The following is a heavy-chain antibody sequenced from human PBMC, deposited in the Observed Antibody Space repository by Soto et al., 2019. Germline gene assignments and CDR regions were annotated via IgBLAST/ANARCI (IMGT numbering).Heavy chain of an antibody. CDR1: VFTFSAYT. Sequence: GSLRICCVASVFTFSAYTMNWVRQAPVKGLEWVSGIRGFSPYTFYSESVKGRFTISRDNAKNSLYLQMNSLRAEDTAVYYCARDRGYDAHDYYYNAMDVWGQGTTVTVSS. CDR2: IRGFSPYT. D-gene: IGHD2-15*01. J-gene: IGHJ6*02. V-gene: IGHV3-21*01. CDR3: ARDRGYDAHDYYYNAMDV.